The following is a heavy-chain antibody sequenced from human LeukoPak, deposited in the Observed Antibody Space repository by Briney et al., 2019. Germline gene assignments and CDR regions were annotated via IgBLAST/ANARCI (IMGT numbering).Heavy chain of an antibody. V-gene: IGHV3-23*01. J-gene: IGHJ4*02. D-gene: IGHD2-2*03. Sequence: GGSLRLSCAASGFTFSSFGMNWVRQAPGKGLEWVSGISGGGSSTAYADSVKGRFTISRDSSKSTVFLQMNSLRAEDTAIYYCAKHGSGFDSWGQGTLVTVSS. CDR2: ISGGGSST. CDR3: AKHGSGFDS. CDR1: GFTFSSFG.